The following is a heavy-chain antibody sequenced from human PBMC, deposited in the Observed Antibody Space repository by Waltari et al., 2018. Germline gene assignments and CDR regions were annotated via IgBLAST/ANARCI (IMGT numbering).Heavy chain of an antibody. D-gene: IGHD3-22*01. J-gene: IGHJ6*02. Sequence: QVQLVESGGGVVRPGRSLRLSCAASGFTFNTCALHWIRQAPGKGLEWVAVTSYDGGEIKYADSVKGRFTISRDNPKNTVYLQMNSLKPEDSGVYYCARDVEAARRYYYFGMDAWGQGTTVTVSS. CDR1: GFTFNTCA. V-gene: IGHV3-30*01. CDR2: TSYDGGEI. CDR3: ARDVEAARRYYYFGMDA.